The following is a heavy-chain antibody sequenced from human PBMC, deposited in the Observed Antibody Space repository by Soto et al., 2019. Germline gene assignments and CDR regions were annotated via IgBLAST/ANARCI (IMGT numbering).Heavy chain of an antibody. CDR1: GFTFDDYA. CDR3: VKDESINWYSGHFRH. D-gene: IGHD6-13*01. V-gene: IGHV3-9*01. J-gene: IGHJ1*01. CDR2: INWNSGSI. Sequence: GGSLRLSCAASGFTFDDYAMHWVRQVPGKGLEWVSGINWNSGSIGYGDSVRGRFAISRDNAKNALHLQMNSLSAEDTAFYYCVKDESINWYSGHFRHWGQGTLVTVSS.